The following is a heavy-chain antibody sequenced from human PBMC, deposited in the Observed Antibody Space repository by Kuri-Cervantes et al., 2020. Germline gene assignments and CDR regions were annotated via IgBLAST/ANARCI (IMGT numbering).Heavy chain of an antibody. CDR2: ISYDGSNK. CDR3: AKLQYSSFLYDY. CDR1: GFTFSSYA. Sequence: GESLKISCAASGFTFSSYAMHWVRQAPGKGLEWVAVISYDGSNKYYADSVKGRFTISRDNSKNTLYLQMNSLRAEDTAVYYCAKLQYSSFLYDYWGQGTLVTVSS. V-gene: IGHV3-30-3*02. J-gene: IGHJ4*02. D-gene: IGHD6-6*01.